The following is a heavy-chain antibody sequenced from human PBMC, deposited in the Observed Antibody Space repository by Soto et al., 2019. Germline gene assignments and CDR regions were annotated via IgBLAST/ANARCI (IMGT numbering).Heavy chain of an antibody. D-gene: IGHD3-22*01. CDR3: ARAWSYDSSAHGWFDP. CDR1: GGSISSGGYS. CDR2: IYHSGST. J-gene: IGHJ5*02. Sequence: QLQLQESGSGLVKPSQTLSLTCAVSGGSISSGGYSWSWIRQPPGKGLEWIGYIYHSGSTYYNPSLKSRVTKSVDRSKNQFSLKLSSVTAADTAVYYCARAWSYDSSAHGWFDPWGQGTLVTVSS. V-gene: IGHV4-30-2*01.